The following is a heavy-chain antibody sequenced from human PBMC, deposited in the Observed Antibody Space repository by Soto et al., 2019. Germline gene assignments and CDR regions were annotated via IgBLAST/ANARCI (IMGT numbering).Heavy chain of an antibody. CDR3: AIRHSSIAAPSYYYYYMDV. CDR2: INHSGST. Sequence: NPSETLSLTCAVYGGSFSGYYWSWIRQPPGKGLEWIGEINHSGSTNYNPSLKSRVTISVDTSKNQFSLKLSSVTAADTAVYYCAIRHSSIAAPSYYYYYMDVWGKGTTVTVSS. CDR1: GGSFSGYY. V-gene: IGHV4-34*01. D-gene: IGHD6-6*01. J-gene: IGHJ6*03.